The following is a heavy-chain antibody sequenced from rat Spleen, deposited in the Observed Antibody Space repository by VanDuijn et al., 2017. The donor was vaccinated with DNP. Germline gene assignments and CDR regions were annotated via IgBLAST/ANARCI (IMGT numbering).Heavy chain of an antibody. CDR1: GFSLTSGS. V-gene: IGHV2-63*01. Sequence: QVQLKESGPGLVQPSETLSLTCTVSGFSLTSGSVTWVRQPSGKRPEWMGRVWYDGDTAYNSALKSRLTFSRDTSNNQVFLKMNSLQTDDAGTYYCIRDGGGNWFAHWGQGTLVTVSS. CDR2: VWYDGDT. J-gene: IGHJ3*01. CDR3: IRDGGGNWFAH.